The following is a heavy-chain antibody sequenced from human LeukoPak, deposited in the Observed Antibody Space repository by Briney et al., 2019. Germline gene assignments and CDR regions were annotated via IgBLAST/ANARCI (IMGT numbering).Heavy chain of an antibody. CDR3: AKDIVVAPAAMSFFDY. D-gene: IGHD2-2*01. Sequence: QSGGSLRLSCAASGFTFSSYAMSWVRQAPGKGLEWVSAISGSGGSTYYADSVKGRFTISRDNSKNTLYLQMNSLRAEDTAVYYCAKDIVVAPAAMSFFDYWGQGTLVTVSS. V-gene: IGHV3-23*01. CDR2: ISGSGGST. CDR1: GFTFSSYA. J-gene: IGHJ4*02.